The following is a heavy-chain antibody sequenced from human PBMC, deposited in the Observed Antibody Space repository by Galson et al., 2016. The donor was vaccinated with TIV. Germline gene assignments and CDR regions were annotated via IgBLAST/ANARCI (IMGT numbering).Heavy chain of an antibody. CDR2: ISWNSNSF. D-gene: IGHD2-15*01. CDR1: GFNFDDYD. Sequence: SLRLSCAASGFNFDDYDMYWVRQAPGKGLEWVSGISWNSNSFGYADSVKGRFTISRDNAKNSLFLQMSSLRVEDAALYYCAREFFCGGTCYYFDQWGQGTLVSVSS. V-gene: IGHV3-9*01. J-gene: IGHJ4*02. CDR3: AREFFCGGTCYYFDQ.